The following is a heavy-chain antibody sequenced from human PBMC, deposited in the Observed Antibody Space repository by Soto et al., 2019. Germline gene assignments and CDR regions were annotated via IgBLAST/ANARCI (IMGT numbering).Heavy chain of an antibody. CDR1: GGTFSSYT. CDR3: ARAHMVRGVIPFDY. CDR2: IIPILGIA. V-gene: IGHV1-69*02. D-gene: IGHD3-10*01. Sequence: QVQLVQSGAEVKKPGSSVKVSCKASGGTFSSYTISWVRQAPGQGLEWMGRIIPILGIANYAQKFQGRVTITADKSTSTAYMELSSLRSEDTAVYYCARAHMVRGVIPFDYWGLGTLVTVSS. J-gene: IGHJ4*02.